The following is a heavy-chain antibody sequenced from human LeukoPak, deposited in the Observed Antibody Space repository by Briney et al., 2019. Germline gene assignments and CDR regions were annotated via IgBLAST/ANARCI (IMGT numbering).Heavy chain of an antibody. D-gene: IGHD1-26*01. CDR1: GGSISSSSYY. V-gene: IGHV4-39*01. CDR2: IYYSGST. Sequence: KSSETLSLTCTVSGGSISSSSYYWGWIRQPPGKGLEWIGSIYYSGSTYYNPSLKSRVTISVDTSKNQFSLKLSSVTAADTAVYYCARHPRVGRPFPFDPWGQGTLVTVSS. J-gene: IGHJ5*02. CDR3: ARHPRVGRPFPFDP.